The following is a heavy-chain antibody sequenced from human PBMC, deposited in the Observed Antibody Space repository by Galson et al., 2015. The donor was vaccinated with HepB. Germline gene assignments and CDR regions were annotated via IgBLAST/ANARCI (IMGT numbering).Heavy chain of an antibody. CDR1: GYTFTMYA. D-gene: IGHD6-13*01. J-gene: IGHJ4*02. CDR2: INVGNGDT. Sequence: ASGYTFTMYAMHWVRQAPGQRPEWMGWINVGNGDTKYSRKFQGRVTITRDTSANTVYVELANLKFEDTAVYYCTRSGRFGVSAADHGLFWGQGTLVTVSS. V-gene: IGHV1-3*01. CDR3: TRSGRFGVSAADHGLF.